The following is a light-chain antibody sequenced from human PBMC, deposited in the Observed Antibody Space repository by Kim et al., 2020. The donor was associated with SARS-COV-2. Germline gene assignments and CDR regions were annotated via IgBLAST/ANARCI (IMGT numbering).Light chain of an antibody. CDR1: QSVSTN. CDR3: QQYNNWPPIT. J-gene: IGKJ5*01. CDR2: GAS. Sequence: YRGERGTLPCRASQSVSTNLAWYQQEPGQGPRLLIYGASTRATGIPARFSGSGSGTEFTLTISSLQSEDFAVYYCQQYNNWPPITFGQGTRLEIK. V-gene: IGKV3-15*01.